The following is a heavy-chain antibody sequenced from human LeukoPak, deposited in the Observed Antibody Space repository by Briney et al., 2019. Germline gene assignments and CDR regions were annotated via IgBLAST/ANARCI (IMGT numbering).Heavy chain of an antibody. CDR2: IIPIFGTA. CDR3: ARIPSLHANWFDP. D-gene: IGHD3-16*02. V-gene: IGHV1-69*01. J-gene: IGHJ5*02. Sequence: ASVKVSCKASGGTFSSYAISWVRQAPGQGLEWMGGIIPIFGTANYAQKFQGRVTITADESTSTAYMELSSLRSEDTAVYYGARIPSLHANWFDPWGQGTLVTVSS. CDR1: GGTFSSYA.